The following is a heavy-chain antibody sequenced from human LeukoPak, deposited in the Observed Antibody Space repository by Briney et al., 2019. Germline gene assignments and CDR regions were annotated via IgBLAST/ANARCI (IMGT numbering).Heavy chain of an antibody. CDR3: ARVAYSTSITHYYYYYYYMDV. J-gene: IGHJ6*03. CDR2: IYYSGST. Sequence: SETLSLTCTVSGGSISSYYWSWIRQPPGKGLEWIGYIYYSGSTNYNPSLKSRVTISVDTSKNQFSLKLSSVTAADTAVYYCARVAYSTSITHYYYYYYYMDVWGKGTTVTVSS. V-gene: IGHV4-59*01. D-gene: IGHD2-2*01. CDR1: GGSISSYY.